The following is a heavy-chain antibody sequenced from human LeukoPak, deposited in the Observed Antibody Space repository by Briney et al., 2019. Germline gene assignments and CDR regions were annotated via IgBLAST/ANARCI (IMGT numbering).Heavy chain of an antibody. Sequence: SQTLSLTCAVSGGSISSGGYPWSWIRQPPGKGLEWIGYIYHSGSTYYNPSLKSRVTISLDRSKNQFSLNLSSVTAADTAVYYCASSKIEGHFDYWGQGTLVTVSS. D-gene: IGHD4-11*01. J-gene: IGHJ4*02. CDR2: IYHSGST. CDR3: ASSKIEGHFDY. V-gene: IGHV4-30-2*01. CDR1: GGSISSGGYP.